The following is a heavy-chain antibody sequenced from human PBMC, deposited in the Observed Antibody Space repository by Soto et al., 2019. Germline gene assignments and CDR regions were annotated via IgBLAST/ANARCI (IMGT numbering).Heavy chain of an antibody. V-gene: IGHV4-34*01. CDR3: ARGGDGYKLSYDY. D-gene: IGHD5-12*01. J-gene: IGHJ4*02. CDR1: GGSFSGYY. Sequence: PSETLSLTCAVYGGSFSGYYWSWIRQPPGKGLEWIGEINHSGSTNYNPSLKSRVTISVDTPKNQFSLKLSSVTAADTAVYYCARGGDGYKLSYDYWGQGTLVTVSS. CDR2: INHSGST.